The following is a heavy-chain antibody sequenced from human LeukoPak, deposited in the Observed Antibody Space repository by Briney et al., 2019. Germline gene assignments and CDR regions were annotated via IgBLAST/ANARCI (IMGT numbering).Heavy chain of an antibody. CDR3: ARDQRPDFVVVTANWFDP. J-gene: IGHJ5*02. V-gene: IGHV1-18*01. Sequence: ASVKVSCKASGYTFTSYGISWVRQAPGQGLEWMGWISAYNGNTNYAQKLQGRVTMTTDTSTSTAYMELRSLRSDDTAVYYCARDQRPDFVVVTANWFDPWGQGTLVTVSS. CDR1: GYTFTSYG. CDR2: ISAYNGNT. D-gene: IGHD2-21*02.